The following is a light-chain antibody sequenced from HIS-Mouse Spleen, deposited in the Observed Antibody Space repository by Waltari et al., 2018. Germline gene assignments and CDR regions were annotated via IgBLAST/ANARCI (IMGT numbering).Light chain of an antibody. CDR2: RNN. CDR1: SSNIGSNY. V-gene: IGLV1-47*01. Sequence: QSVLTQPPSASGTPGQRVTISCSGSSSNIGSNYVYWYQQLPGTAPKLLTYRNNQRPSGVPDRVSGSKSGASASLAISGLRSEDAADYYCAAWDDSLSGPVFGGGTKLTVL. J-gene: IGLJ3*02. CDR3: AAWDDSLSGPV.